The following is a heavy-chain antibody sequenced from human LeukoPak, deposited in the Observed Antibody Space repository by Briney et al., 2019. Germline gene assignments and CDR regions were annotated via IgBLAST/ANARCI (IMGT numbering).Heavy chain of an antibody. CDR3: ARDGDYYDSSGYDP. D-gene: IGHD3-22*01. CDR2: IKQDGSEK. J-gene: IGHJ5*02. CDR1: GFTFSSYW. Sequence: GGSLRLSCAASGFTFSSYWMCWVRQAPGKGLEWVANIKQDGSEKYYVDSVKGRFTISRDNAKNSLYLQMNSLRAEDTAVYYCARDGDYYDSSGYDPWGQGTLVTVSS. V-gene: IGHV3-7*01.